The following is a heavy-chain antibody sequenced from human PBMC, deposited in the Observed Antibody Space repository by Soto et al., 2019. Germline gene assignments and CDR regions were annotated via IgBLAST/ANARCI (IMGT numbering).Heavy chain of an antibody. Sequence: PGGSLRLSCVASGFTFSSYAMNWVRQAPGKGLEWVSGISGSGGNTDYADSVKGRFAISRDNSKNTLYLQMNSLRAEDTAVYYCARDGAYSSGWYPADYWGQGTMVTVYS. D-gene: IGHD6-19*01. CDR3: ARDGAYSSGWYPADY. CDR2: ISGSGGNT. V-gene: IGHV3-23*01. CDR1: GFTFSSYA. J-gene: IGHJ4*02.